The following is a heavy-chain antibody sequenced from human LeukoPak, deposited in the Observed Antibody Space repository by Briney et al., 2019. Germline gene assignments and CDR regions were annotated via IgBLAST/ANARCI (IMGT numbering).Heavy chain of an antibody. V-gene: IGHV4-34*01. CDR3: AREPSDSSSWYGWFDP. J-gene: IGHJ5*02. D-gene: IGHD6-13*01. Sequence: SETLSLTCAVYGGSFSGYYWSWIRQPPGKGLEWIGEINHSGSTNYNPSLKSRFTISVDTSKNQFSLKLSSVTAADTAVYYCAREPSDSSSWYGWFDPWGQGTLVTVSS. CDR2: INHSGST. CDR1: GGSFSGYY.